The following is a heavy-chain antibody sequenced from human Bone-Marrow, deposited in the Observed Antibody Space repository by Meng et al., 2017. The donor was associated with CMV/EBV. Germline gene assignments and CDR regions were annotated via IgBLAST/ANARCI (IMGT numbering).Heavy chain of an antibody. CDR2: INPSGGST. CDR1: GYTFTNYD. J-gene: IGHJ6*02. V-gene: IGHV1-46*01. CDR3: ARDLGVDKNYYYYYGMDA. Sequence: ASVKVSCKASGYTFTNYDINWVRQAAGQGLEWMGIINPSGGSTSYAQKFQGRVTMTRDTSTSTVYMELSRLRSDDTAVYYCARDLGVDKNYYYYYGMDAWGQGTTVTVSS. D-gene: IGHD3-3*01.